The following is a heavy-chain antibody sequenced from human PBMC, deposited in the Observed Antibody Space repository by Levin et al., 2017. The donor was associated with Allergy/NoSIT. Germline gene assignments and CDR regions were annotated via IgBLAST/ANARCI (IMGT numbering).Heavy chain of an antibody. D-gene: IGHD6-13*01. V-gene: IGHV1-3*01. CDR1: GYTFTSYA. J-gene: IGHJ6*02. Sequence: ASVKVSCKASGYTFTSYAMHWVRQAPGQRLEWMGWINAGNGNTKYSQKFQGRVTITRDTSASTAYMELSSLRSEDTAVYYCARVGVWAAAGIPPYYYYYGMDVWGQGTTVTVSS. CDR2: INAGNGNT. CDR3: ARVGVWAAAGIPPYYYYYGMDV.